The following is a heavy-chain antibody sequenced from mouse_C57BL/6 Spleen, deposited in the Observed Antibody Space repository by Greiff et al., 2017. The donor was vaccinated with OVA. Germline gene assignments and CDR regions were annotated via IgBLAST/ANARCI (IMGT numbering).Heavy chain of an antibody. D-gene: IGHD2-3*01. J-gene: IGHJ4*01. CDR3: ARESDGYYDYAMDY. CDR2: ISSGSSTI. V-gene: IGHV5-17*01. CDR1: GFTFSDYG. Sequence: DVHLVESGGGLVKPGGSLKLSCAASGFTFSDYGMHWVRQAPEKGLEWVAYISSGSSTIYYADTVKGRFTISRDNAKNTLFLQVTSLRSEDTAMYYCARESDGYYDYAMDYWGQGTSVTVSS.